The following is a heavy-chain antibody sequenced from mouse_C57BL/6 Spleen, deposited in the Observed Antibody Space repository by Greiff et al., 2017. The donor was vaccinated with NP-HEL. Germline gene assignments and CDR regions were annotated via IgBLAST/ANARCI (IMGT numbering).Heavy chain of an antibody. CDR3: ARDATTTMVTTVGGYAMDY. CDR2: ISDGGSYT. J-gene: IGHJ4*01. Sequence: EVKLVESGGGLVKPGGSLKLSCAASGFTFSSYAMSWVRQTPEKRLEWVATISDGGSYTYYPDNVKGRFTISRDNAKNNLYLQMSHLKSEDTAMYYCARDATTTMVTTVGGYAMDYWGQGTSVTVSS. V-gene: IGHV5-4*01. D-gene: IGHD2-2*01. CDR1: GFTFSSYA.